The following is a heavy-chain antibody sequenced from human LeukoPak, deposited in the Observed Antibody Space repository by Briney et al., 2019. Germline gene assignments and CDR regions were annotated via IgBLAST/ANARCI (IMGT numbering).Heavy chain of an antibody. CDR1: GFTVSSNY. CDR3: AKGRGYNYGYIFGYFDY. J-gene: IGHJ4*02. V-gene: IGHV3-53*05. Sequence: GGSLRLSCAASGFTVSSNYMSWVRQAPGKGLEWVSVIYSGGSTYYADSVKGRFTISRDNAKNSLYLQMNSLRAEDTALYYCAKGRGYNYGYIFGYFDYWGQGTLVTASS. CDR2: IYSGGST. D-gene: IGHD5-18*01.